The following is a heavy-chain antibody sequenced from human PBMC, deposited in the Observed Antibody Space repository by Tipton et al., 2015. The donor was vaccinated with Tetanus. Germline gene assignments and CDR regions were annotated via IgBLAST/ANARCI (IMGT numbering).Heavy chain of an antibody. D-gene: IGHD3-22*01. CDR2: IYYSGTT. V-gene: IGHV4-39*01. CDR3: ARLSSSANDAHAFDI. J-gene: IGHJ3*02. Sequence: TLSLTCTVSGGSISSYYWSWIRQPPGKGLEWIGSIYYSGTTYSNPSLGSRVTMSVDTSKIQFSLKVSSVTAADTAVYYCARLSSSANDAHAFDIWGQGTMVTVSS. CDR1: GGSISSYY.